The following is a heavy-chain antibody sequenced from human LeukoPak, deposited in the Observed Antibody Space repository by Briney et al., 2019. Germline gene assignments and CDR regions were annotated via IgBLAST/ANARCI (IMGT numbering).Heavy chain of an antibody. CDR2: LKEDGSEK. J-gene: IGHJ4*02. CDR1: GFTFSSYW. V-gene: IGHV3-7*01. D-gene: IGHD5-24*01. Sequence: GGSLRLSCASSGFTFSSYWMTWVRQAPGKGLEWVANLKEDGSEKYYVDSVKGRFTISRDNAKSSLYLQMDSLRAEDTAVYYCARMMASIPRGVPDYWGQGTLVTVSS. CDR3: ARMMASIPRGVPDY.